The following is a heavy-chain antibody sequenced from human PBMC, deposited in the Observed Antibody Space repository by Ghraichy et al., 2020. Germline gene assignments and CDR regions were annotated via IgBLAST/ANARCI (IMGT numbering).Heavy chain of an antibody. CDR1: AGSISRGGHS. J-gene: IGHJ4*02. Sequence: SETLSLTCAVSAGSISRGGHSWNWIRQPPGKGLEWIGDIYESGSSHSSPSLRRRITMSIDRSKNQFSLKMTSMTAADTAVYYCASGILYSGGLEFDYWGQGTLVTVSS. CDR3: ASGILYSGGLEFDY. CDR2: IYESGSS. V-gene: IGHV4-30-2*01. D-gene: IGHD2-15*01.